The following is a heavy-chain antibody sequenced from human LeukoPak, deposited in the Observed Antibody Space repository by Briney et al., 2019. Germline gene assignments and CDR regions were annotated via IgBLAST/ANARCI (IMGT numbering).Heavy chain of an antibody. CDR1: GYTFTGYY. CDR2: MNPNSGNT. D-gene: IGHD6-19*01. J-gene: IGHJ4*02. CDR3: ARVKLYSSGWREFDY. Sequence: ASVKVSCKASGYTFTGYYMHWVRQATGQGLEWMGWMNPNSGNTGYAQKFQGRVTITRNTSISTAYMELSSLRSEDTAVYYCARVKLYSSGWREFDYWGQGTLVTVSS. V-gene: IGHV1-8*03.